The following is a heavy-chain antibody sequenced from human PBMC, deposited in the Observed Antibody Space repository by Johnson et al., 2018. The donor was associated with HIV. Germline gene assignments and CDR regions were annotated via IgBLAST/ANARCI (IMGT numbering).Heavy chain of an antibody. CDR3: ARDYREANAFDI. J-gene: IGHJ3*02. CDR1: GFTFSSSW. Sequence: VQLVESGGGVVQPGGSLRLSCVASGFTFSSSWMHWVRQAPGKGLVWVSRINSDGGSTAYADSVKGRFTISRDNSKNTLYLQMNSLRAEDTAVYYCARDYREANAFDIWGQGTMVTVSS. V-gene: IGHV3-74*03. D-gene: IGHD1-26*01. CDR2: INSDGGST.